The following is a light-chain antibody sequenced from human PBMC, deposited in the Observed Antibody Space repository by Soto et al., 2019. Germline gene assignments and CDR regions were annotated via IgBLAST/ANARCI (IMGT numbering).Light chain of an antibody. Sequence: QSALTQPASVSGSPGQSITISCTGTSSDVGGYNYVSWYQQYPGKAPKLMLYEVSNRPSGVSYRFSGSKSGNTASLTISGLQAEDEADYYCNSYTSSSTLVFGTGPKLTVL. CDR3: NSYTSSSTLV. J-gene: IGLJ1*01. CDR2: EVS. V-gene: IGLV2-14*01. CDR1: SSDVGGYNY.